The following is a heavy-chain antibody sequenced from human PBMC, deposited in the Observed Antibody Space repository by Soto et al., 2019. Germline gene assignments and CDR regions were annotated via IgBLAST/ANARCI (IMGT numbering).Heavy chain of an antibody. D-gene: IGHD4-17*01. J-gene: IGHJ5*02. CDR1: GFTFSNYG. Sequence: GGSLRLSCAASGFTFSNYGMQWVRQAPGKGLEWVSAISGSGGSTYYADSVKGRFTISRDNSKNTLYLQVNSLRAEDTAVYYCAKDVYGDYPNWFDPWGQGTLVTVSS. CDR2: ISGSGGST. CDR3: AKDVYGDYPNWFDP. V-gene: IGHV3-23*01.